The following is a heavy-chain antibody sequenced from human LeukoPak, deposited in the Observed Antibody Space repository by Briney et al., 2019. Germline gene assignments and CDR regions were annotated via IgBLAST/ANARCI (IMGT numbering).Heavy chain of an antibody. V-gene: IGHV3-74*01. CDR2: INSDGSST. J-gene: IGHJ6*02. D-gene: IGHD3-9*01. Sequence: GGSLRLSCAASGFTFSSYWMHWVRQAPGKGLVWVSRINSDGSSTSYADSVKGRFTISRDNAKNTLYLQMNSLRAEDTAVYYCARGSASRYFDWSYYYYGMDVWGQGTTVTVSS. CDR3: ARGSASRYFDWSYYYYGMDV. CDR1: GFTFSSYW.